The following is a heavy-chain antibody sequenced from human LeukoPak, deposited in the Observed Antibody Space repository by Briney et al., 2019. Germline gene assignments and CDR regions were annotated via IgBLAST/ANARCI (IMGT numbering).Heavy chain of an antibody. V-gene: IGHV3-48*03. CDR3: ASRLSHIAPFDS. CDR2: ISSSGSTI. Sequence: GGSLRLSCAASGFTFSSYEMNWVRQAPGKGLEWVSYISSSGSTIYYADSVKGRFTISRDNAKNSLYLQMNSLRAEDTAVYYCASRLSHIAPFDSWGQGTLVTVSS. D-gene: IGHD6-13*01. CDR1: GFTFSSYE. J-gene: IGHJ5*01.